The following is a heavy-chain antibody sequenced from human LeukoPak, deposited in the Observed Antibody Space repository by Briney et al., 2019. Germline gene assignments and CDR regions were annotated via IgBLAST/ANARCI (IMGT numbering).Heavy chain of an antibody. D-gene: IGHD6-19*01. CDR3: AKEASAVDGGYYFDY. Sequence: PGGSLRLSCAASGLTFSNYAMMWLRQAPGKGLEWVSAIIGSGAWALYADSVKGRFTISRDNSKNTLYLQMNSLRAEDTAVYYCAKEASAVDGGYYFDYWGQGTLVTVSS. CDR1: GLTFSNYA. V-gene: IGHV3-23*01. CDR2: IIGSGAWA. J-gene: IGHJ4*02.